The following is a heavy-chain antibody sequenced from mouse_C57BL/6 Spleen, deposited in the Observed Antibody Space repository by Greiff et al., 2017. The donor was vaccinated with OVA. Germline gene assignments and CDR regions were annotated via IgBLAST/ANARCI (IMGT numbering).Heavy chain of an antibody. CDR2: INYDGSST. CDR1: GFTFSDYY. D-gene: IGHD2-1*01. Sequence: EVKLVESEGGLVQPGRSMKLSCTASGFTFSDYYMAWVRQVPEKGLEWVANINYDGSSTYYLDSLKSRFIISRDNAKNILYLQMSSLKSEDTATYYCARIYYGNYYAMDYWGQGTSVTVSS. CDR3: ARIYYGNYYAMDY. J-gene: IGHJ4*01. V-gene: IGHV5-16*01.